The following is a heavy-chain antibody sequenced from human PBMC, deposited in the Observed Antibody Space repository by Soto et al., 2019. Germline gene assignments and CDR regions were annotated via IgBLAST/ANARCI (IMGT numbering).Heavy chain of an antibody. CDR1: GFTFSSYW. CDR2: IKQDGSEK. J-gene: IGHJ4*02. V-gene: IGHV3-7*03. CDR3: ARALPRDELGMAQEGTYFDY. Sequence: GGSLRLSCAASGFTFSSYWMSWVRQAPGKGLEWVANIKQDGSEKYYVDSVKGRFTISRDNAKNSLYLQMNSLRAEDTAVYYCARALPRDELGMAQEGTYFDYWGQGTLVTVSS. D-gene: IGHD7-27*01.